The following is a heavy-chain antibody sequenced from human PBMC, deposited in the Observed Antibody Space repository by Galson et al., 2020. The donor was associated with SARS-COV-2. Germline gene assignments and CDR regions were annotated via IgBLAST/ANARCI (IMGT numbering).Heavy chain of an antibody. CDR3: SRYDDGDYETPGSDYYYGMDV. CDR1: VGTFSSYA. Sequence: SVTVPCKASVGTFSSYAISWVRQAPAQGLEWMGGITPTFCTPNYAQKFQGRVTITADESTSTAYMELSSLRSEDPAVYYCSRYDDGDYETPGSDYYYGMDVWGQGTTVTVSS. V-gene: IGHV1-69*13. CDR2: ITPTFCTP. D-gene: IGHD4-17*01. J-gene: IGHJ6*02.